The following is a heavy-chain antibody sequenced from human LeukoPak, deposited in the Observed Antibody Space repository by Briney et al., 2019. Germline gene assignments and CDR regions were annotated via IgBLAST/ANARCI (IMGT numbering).Heavy chain of an antibody. CDR2: IWYDGSNQ. J-gene: IGHJ4*02. V-gene: IGHV3-33*08. Sequence: GRSLRLSCAASGFTFRNFGMHWVRQAPGKGLEWVAVIWYDGSNQYYADSVKGRFIFSRDNSKNMLHLQMNSLRAEDTAVYYCVRDRGGLHYFDYWGRGTLVTVSS. CDR3: VRDRGGLHYFDY. D-gene: IGHD3-16*01. CDR1: GFTFRNFG.